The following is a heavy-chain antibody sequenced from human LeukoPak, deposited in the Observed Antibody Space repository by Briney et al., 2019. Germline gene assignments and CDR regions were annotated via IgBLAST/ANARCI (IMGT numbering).Heavy chain of an antibody. V-gene: IGHV3-23*01. CDR2: ISGSGGST. J-gene: IGHJ5*02. D-gene: IGHD4-11*01. CDR3: AKDRYSNYGNWFDP. CDR1: GFTFSSYA. Sequence: GGSLRLSCAASGFTFSSYAMNWVRRAPGKGLEWVSGISGSGGSTYNADSVKGRFTISRDNSKNTLYLQMNSLRAEDTAVYYCAKDRYSNYGNWFDPWGQGTLVTVFS.